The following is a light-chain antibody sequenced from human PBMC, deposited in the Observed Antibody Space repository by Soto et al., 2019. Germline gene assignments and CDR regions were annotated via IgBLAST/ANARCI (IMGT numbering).Light chain of an antibody. V-gene: IGKV4-1*01. Sequence: DIVMTQSPDSLTVSLGERATINCKSSQTVFYSSNNKNYLAWYQQKPGQPPKLLMYWASTRESGVPDRFSGSGSGTDFTLTISSLQAEDVAVYYCQQYYTTPPAFGQGTKLEI. J-gene: IGKJ2*01. CDR1: QTVFYSSNNKNY. CDR2: WAS. CDR3: QQYYTTPPA.